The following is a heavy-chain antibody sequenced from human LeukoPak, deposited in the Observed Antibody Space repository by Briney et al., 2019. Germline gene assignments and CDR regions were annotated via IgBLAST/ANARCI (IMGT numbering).Heavy chain of an antibody. CDR3: ARGPITMIAGSWFDP. V-gene: IGHV4-59*01. CDR2: IYYSGST. J-gene: IGHJ5*02. D-gene: IGHD3-22*01. CDR1: GGSISSYY. Sequence: SKTLSLTCTVSGGSISSYYWSWIRQPPGKGLEWIGYIYYSGSTNYNPSLKSRVTISVDTSKNQFSLKLSSVTAADTAVYYCARGPITMIAGSWFDPWGQGTLVTVSS.